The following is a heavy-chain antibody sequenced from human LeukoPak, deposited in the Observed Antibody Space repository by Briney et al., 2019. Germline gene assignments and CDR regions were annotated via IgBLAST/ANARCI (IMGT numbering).Heavy chain of an antibody. Sequence: GGSLRLSCAASGFTFTNAWMSWVRQAPGKGLEWVSSINSRSNYIYYADSVKGRFTISRDNAKESLYLQMNSLRAEDTALYFCARDKVSVIPALDYWGQGTLVIVSS. CDR2: INSRSNYI. J-gene: IGHJ4*02. V-gene: IGHV3-21*01. CDR3: ARDKVSVIPALDY. D-gene: IGHD2/OR15-2a*01. CDR1: GFTFTNAW.